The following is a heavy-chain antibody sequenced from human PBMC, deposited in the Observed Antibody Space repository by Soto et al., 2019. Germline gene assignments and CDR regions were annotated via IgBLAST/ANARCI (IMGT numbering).Heavy chain of an antibody. CDR1: GGSVSSGSYY. CDR3: ARDSRYYDYVWGSYRFLAHDY. CDR2: IYYSGST. D-gene: IGHD3-16*02. Sequence: SETLSLTCTVSGGSVSSGSYYWSWIRQPPGKGLEWIGYIYYSGSTNYNPSLKSRVTISVDTSKNQFSLKLSSVTAADTAVYYCARDSRYYDYVWGSYRFLAHDYWGQGTLVTVSS. V-gene: IGHV4-61*01. J-gene: IGHJ4*02.